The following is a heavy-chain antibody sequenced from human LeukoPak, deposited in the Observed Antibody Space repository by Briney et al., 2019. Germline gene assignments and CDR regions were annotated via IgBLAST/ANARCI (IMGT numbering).Heavy chain of an antibody. CDR2: IKQDGSEK. D-gene: IGHD3-22*01. CDR1: GFTFSSYW. Sequence: GGSLRLSCAASGFTFSSYWMSWVRQAPGKGLEWVANIKQDGSEKYYVDSVKGRFTISRDNAKNSLYLQMNSLRAEDTAVYYCAKDFSGYYYDSSGSDYWGQGTLVTVSS. J-gene: IGHJ4*02. V-gene: IGHV3-7*01. CDR3: AKDFSGYYYDSSGSDY.